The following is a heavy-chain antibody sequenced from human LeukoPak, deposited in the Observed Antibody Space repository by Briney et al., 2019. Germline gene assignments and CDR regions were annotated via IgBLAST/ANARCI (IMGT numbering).Heavy chain of an antibody. V-gene: IGHV1-46*01. J-gene: IGHJ1*01. CDR1: GYTFTSYY. D-gene: IGHD2-15*01. Sequence: ASVKVSCKASGYTFTSYYMHWVRQAPGQGLEWMGLINPTGGSTTYARKFQGRVSMTRDMSTRTVYMELSSLRSEDTAVYYCARGLYCSGGSCLLRRYFQHWGQGTLVTVSS. CDR2: INPTGGST. CDR3: ARGLYCSGGSCLLRRYFQH.